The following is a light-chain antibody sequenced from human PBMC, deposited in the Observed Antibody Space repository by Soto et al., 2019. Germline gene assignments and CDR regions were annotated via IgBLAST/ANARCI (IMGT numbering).Light chain of an antibody. J-gene: IGLJ2*01. V-gene: IGLV2-8*01. CDR1: SGDVGGYNF. CDR3: SSYTTSTTRII. CDR2: AVS. Sequence: QSALTQPPSASGSLGQSVTISCTGTSGDVGGYNFVSWYQHHPGKAPKLLIFAVSQRPSGVPDRFSGSKSGNTASLTVSGLQAEDEADYYCSSYTTSTTRIIFGGGTKLTVL.